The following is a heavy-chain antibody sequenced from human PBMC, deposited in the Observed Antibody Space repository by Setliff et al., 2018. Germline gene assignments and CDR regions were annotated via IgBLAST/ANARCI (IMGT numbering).Heavy chain of an antibody. J-gene: IGHJ6*03. CDR3: ARATSGWYSAYYYYMDV. Sequence: LSVTCTVSGGSVNSGYDNWNWLRQPAGKGLEWIGHINRRGSTNFTPSLKSRVTISLDTSKNQFSLNLTSVTAADTAVYYCARATSGWYSAYYYYMDVWGKGTTVTVSS. V-gene: IGHV4-61*09. CDR2: INRRGST. D-gene: IGHD6-19*01. CDR1: GGSVNSGYDN.